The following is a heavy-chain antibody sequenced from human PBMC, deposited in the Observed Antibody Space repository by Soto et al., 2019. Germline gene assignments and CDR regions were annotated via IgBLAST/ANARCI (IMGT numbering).Heavy chain of an antibody. Sequence: ALEKLSCKASGFTLTSYHMHCVRLSPGQALEGMGIINPSGGITIYAHKFQGRFTMTSDTSLRTAYMALKSLGAENSDENYCAREGFFTVYDSDSYYFYSMDVWGQGTMVTVSS. D-gene: IGHD5-12*01. CDR1: GFTLTSYH. V-gene: IGHV1-46*01. CDR3: AREGFFTVYDSDSYYFYSMDV. J-gene: IGHJ6*02. CDR2: INPSGGIT.